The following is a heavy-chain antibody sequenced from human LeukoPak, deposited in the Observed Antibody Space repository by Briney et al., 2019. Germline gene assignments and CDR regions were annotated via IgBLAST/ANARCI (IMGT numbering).Heavy chain of an antibody. D-gene: IGHD3-22*01. CDR3: ARVPRWYYDSSGYLMHYFDY. V-gene: IGHV4-34*01. CDR1: GGSFSGYY. Sequence: SETLSLTCAVYGGSFSGYYWSWIRQPPGKGLEWIGEINHSGSTNYNPSLKGRVTISVDTSKNQFSLKLSSVTAADTAVYYCARVPRWYYDSSGYLMHYFDYWGQGTLVTVSS. CDR2: INHSGST. J-gene: IGHJ4*02.